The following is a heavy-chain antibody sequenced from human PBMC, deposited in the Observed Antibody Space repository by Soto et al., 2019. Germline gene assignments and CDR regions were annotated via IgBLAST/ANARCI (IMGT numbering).Heavy chain of an antibody. V-gene: IGHV3-23*01. D-gene: IGHD2-8*02. CDR3: AKSPGGLEGYNSDYYGMDC. J-gene: IGHJ6*01. CDR1: GLTFSTYA. CDR2: IGGSGTGGRT. Sequence: EVHLLKSGGYLVQPGGSLRLSCTASGLTFSTYAMSWVRQAPGKGLEWVSAIGGSGTGGRTYYADSVQGRFTISRDNSKNTVYLQMNSLRADDTAVYYCAKSPGGLEGYNSDYYGMDCWGQGTTVTVSS.